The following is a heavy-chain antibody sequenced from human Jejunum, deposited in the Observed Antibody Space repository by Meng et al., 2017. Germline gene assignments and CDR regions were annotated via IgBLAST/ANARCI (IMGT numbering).Heavy chain of an antibody. CDR3: ARTWQATGYLLDY. D-gene: IGHD5-12*01. Sequence: VHVVQSGSQLKRPGASVKVACQASGYTFTNHSRNSVRHAPGQGLELMGWINTNTGIPTYVQCFTGRFVFSLDSSISTTYLQISNLKPEDAGIYYCARTWQATGYLLDYWGQGTLVTVSS. CDR1: GYTFTNHS. V-gene: IGHV7-4-1*02. J-gene: IGHJ4*02. CDR2: INTNTGIP.